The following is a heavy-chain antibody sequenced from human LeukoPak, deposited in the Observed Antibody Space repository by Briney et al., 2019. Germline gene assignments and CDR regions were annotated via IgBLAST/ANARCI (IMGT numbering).Heavy chain of an antibody. CDR1: GFTFSSSA. CDR2: TSSSDAGT. J-gene: IGHJ4*02. D-gene: IGHD2-15*01. V-gene: IGHV3-23*01. Sequence: GGSLRLSCTTSGFTFSSSAMSWVRQAPGKGLEWVSATSSSDAGTYHADSVRGRFTISRDNSKNTLYLQMNSLRAEDAAVYYCARAPVTSCSGVLCYPFDYWGQGTLVTVSS. CDR3: ARAPVTSCSGVLCYPFDY.